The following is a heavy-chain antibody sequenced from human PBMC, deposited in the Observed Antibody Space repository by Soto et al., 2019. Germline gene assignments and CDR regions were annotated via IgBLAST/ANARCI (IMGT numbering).Heavy chain of an antibody. CDR2: IYYGGSS. CDR3: ARTISGYYFDY. J-gene: IGHJ4*02. D-gene: IGHD3-22*01. V-gene: IGHV4-59*11. Sequence: SETLSLTCTVSGGSISSHYWSWIRQPPGNGLEWIGYIYYGGSSNYNPSLKSRVTISLDSSKNQFSLNLSSVTAADTAVYYCARTISGYYFDYWGQGTLVTVSS. CDR1: GGSISSHY.